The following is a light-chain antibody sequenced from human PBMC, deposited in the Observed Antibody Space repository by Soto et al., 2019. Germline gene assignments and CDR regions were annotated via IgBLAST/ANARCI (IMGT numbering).Light chain of an antibody. V-gene: IGKV3-15*01. J-gene: IGKJ5*01. CDR2: DVS. Sequence: EIVMTQSRDTLSVSPGERATLTCRAGQGVTTNFAWYQQKSGQSPRLLIYDVSIRATGVPARFSATGSETDFTLTISGLQSGDSAVYFCQQYNNWPFSFGQGTRLEIK. CDR3: QQYNNWPFS. CDR1: QGVTTN.